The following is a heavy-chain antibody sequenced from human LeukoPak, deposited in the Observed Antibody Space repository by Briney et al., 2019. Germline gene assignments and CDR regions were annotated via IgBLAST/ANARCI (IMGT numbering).Heavy chain of an antibody. CDR1: GFTFSSYG. J-gene: IGHJ4*02. CDR2: IWYDGSNK. D-gene: IGHD3-10*01. V-gene: IGHV3-33*01. Sequence: RRSLRLSCAASGFTFSSYGMHWVRQAPGKGLEWVAVIWYDGSNKYYADSVKGRFTISRDNSKNTLYLQMNSLRAEDTAVYYCARSWSGFGELLSYFDYWGQGTLVTVSS. CDR3: ARSWSGFGELLSYFDY.